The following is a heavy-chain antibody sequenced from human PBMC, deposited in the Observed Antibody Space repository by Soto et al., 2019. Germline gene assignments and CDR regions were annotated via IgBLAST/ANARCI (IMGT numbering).Heavy chain of an antibody. CDR2: TYYRSNWYS. D-gene: IGHD6-19*01. CDR1: GDSVSSNSAA. Sequence: QVQLQQSGPGLVKPSQTLSLTCAISGDSVSSNSAAWNWIRQSPSRGLEWLGRTYYRSNWYSDYGLSVRSRITFNPDTSKNQFSLQLNSVTPEDTAVYYCARAGVAVTGPNWFDSWGQGTLVTVSS. J-gene: IGHJ5*01. CDR3: ARAGVAVTGPNWFDS. V-gene: IGHV6-1*01.